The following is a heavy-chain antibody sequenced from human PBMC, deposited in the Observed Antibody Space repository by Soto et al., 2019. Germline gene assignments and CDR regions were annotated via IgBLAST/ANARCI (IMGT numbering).Heavy chain of an antibody. CDR1: GYNFAGYW. V-gene: IGHV5-51*01. Sequence: HGESLKISCKGSGYNFAGYWIAWVRQMPGKGLELMGIIYPSDSDTRYRPSFQGQVTISADKSISSAYLQWGSLRASDTAMYYCARGGVSTRTFDYWGQGTPVTVS. CDR3: ARGGVSTRTFDY. D-gene: IGHD3-3*01. J-gene: IGHJ4*02. CDR2: IYPSDSDT.